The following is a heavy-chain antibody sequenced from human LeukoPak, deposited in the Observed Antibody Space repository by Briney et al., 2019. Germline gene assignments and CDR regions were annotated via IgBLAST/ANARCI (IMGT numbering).Heavy chain of an antibody. Sequence: SETLSLTCTVSGGSISSYYWSWIRQPPGKGLEWFGYIYYSGSTDYNPSLKSRVTISVDTSKNQFSLKLSSVPAADTAVYYCARDGRYYDSRGYYYHDVFDIWGQGTMVTVSS. J-gene: IGHJ3*02. CDR3: ARDGRYYDSRGYYYHDVFDI. D-gene: IGHD3-22*01. V-gene: IGHV4-59*01. CDR1: GGSISSYY. CDR2: IYYSGST.